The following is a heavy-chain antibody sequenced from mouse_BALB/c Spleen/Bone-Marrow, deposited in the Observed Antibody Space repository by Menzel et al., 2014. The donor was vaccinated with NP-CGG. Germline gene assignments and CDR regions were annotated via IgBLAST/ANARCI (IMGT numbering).Heavy chain of an antibody. D-gene: IGHD2-1*01. V-gene: IGHV3-2*02. CDR3: AGNYWYFDV. J-gene: IGHJ1*01. Sequence: EVQLQESGPGLVKPSQSLSLTCTVTGYSITSDYAWHWIRQFPGNKLEWMGYISYSGSTSYNPSLKSRISITRDTSKNQFFLQLNSVTTEDTATYYCAGNYWYFDVWGAGTTVTVSS. CDR1: GYSITSDYA. CDR2: ISYSGST.